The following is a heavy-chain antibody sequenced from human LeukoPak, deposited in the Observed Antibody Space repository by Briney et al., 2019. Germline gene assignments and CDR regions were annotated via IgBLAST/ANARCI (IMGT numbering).Heavy chain of an antibody. J-gene: IGHJ4*02. Sequence: GGSLRLSCEASGFAFSTYAMSWVRQAPGKGLQWVSGISSSDGGSYYTGSVEGRFAISRDNSKNTVYLQMNNLRAEDTAVYYCAKCMSESGVCLNFDHWGQGTLVGVSS. CDR3: AKCMSESGVCLNFDH. CDR2: ISSSDGGS. D-gene: IGHD2-8*02. CDR1: GFAFSTYA. V-gene: IGHV3-23*01.